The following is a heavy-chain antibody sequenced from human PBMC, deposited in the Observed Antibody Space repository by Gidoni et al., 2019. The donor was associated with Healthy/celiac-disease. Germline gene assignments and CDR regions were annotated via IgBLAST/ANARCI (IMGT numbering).Heavy chain of an antibody. D-gene: IGHD3-10*01. CDR1: GGSISSYY. J-gene: IGHJ3*02. CDR2: IYYSGST. Sequence: QVQLQESGPGLVTPSETLSLTFTVSGGSISSYYWCWIRQPPGKGLEWIGYIYYSGSTNYNPSLKSRVTISVDTSKNQFSLKLSSVTAADTAVYYCASGRDYYGSGRAFDIWGQGTMVTVSS. V-gene: IGHV4-59*01. CDR3: ASGRDYYGSGRAFDI.